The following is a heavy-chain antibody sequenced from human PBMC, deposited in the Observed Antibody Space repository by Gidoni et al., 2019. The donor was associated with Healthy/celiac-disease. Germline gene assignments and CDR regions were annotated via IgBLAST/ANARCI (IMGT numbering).Heavy chain of an antibody. CDR1: GGSFSGYY. Sequence: QVQLQQWGAGLLKPSETLFPNCAVYGGSFSGYYWSWIRQPPGKGLEWIGDINHSGSTNYNPSLKSRVTISVDTSKNQFSLKLSSVTAADTAVYYCARGQVPRFWSGLRYYFDYWGQGTLVTVSS. J-gene: IGHJ4*02. D-gene: IGHD3-3*01. CDR3: ARGQVPRFWSGLRYYFDY. V-gene: IGHV4-34*01. CDR2: INHSGST.